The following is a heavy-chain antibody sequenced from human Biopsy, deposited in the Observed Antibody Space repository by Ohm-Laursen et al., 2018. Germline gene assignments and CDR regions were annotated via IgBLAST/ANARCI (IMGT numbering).Heavy chain of an antibody. CDR1: GYTFTSYE. CDR2: MNPDSGNT. Sequence: ASVKVSCKTSGYTFTSYEINWVRQATGQGLEWMGWMNPDSGNTGYAQNFQGRVTMTRNTSISTAYMELSSLRSEDTAVYFCAKADPPLFYYGSGSSNWFDPWGQGTLVTVSS. J-gene: IGHJ5*02. V-gene: IGHV1-8*01. D-gene: IGHD3-10*01. CDR3: AKADPPLFYYGSGSSNWFDP.